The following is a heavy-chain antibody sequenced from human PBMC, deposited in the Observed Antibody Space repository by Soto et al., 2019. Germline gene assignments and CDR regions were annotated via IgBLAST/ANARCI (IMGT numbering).Heavy chain of an antibody. D-gene: IGHD3-16*01. V-gene: IGHV4-31*03. CDR1: GGSISSGSYY. J-gene: IGHJ4*02. CDR2: IYHSGTT. Sequence: QVQLQESGPGLVKPSQTLSLTCTVSGGSISSGSYYWSWLRQHPGKVLEWIGYIYHSGTTYYNPSLKSRVIVSVGTSKTPFSLTLSSVTAADTALNSCARIGGQVLGPVGSGGQGTLVTIPS. CDR3: ARIGGQVLGPVGS.